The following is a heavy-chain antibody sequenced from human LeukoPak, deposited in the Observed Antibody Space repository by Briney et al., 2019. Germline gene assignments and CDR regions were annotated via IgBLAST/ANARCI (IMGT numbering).Heavy chain of an antibody. Sequence: GGFLRLSCAASGFAFSSYGMHWVRQAPGKGLEWVTFMQYDSYNEYYAESVKGRFTISRDNSKNTLFLHMNSLRVEDTAVYYCAKDEAGSYHKRFDAWGQGTLVSVSS. J-gene: IGHJ5*02. CDR3: AKDEAGSYHKRFDA. CDR1: GFAFSSYG. D-gene: IGHD3-10*01. CDR2: MQYDSYNE. V-gene: IGHV3-30*02.